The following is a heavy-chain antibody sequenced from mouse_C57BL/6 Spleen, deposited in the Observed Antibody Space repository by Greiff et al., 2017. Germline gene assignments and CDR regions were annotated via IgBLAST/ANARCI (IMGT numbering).Heavy chain of an antibody. V-gene: IGHV1-55*01. CDR2: IYPGSGST. D-gene: IGHD2-4*01. CDR1: GYTFTSYW. CDR3: ANYDYAFDY. J-gene: IGHJ2*01. Sequence: VQLQQPGAELVKPGASVKMSCKASGYTFTSYWITWVKQRPGQGLEWIGDIYPGSGSTTYNQKFKSKATLTVDTSSSTAYMQLSSLTSEDSAVXFCANYDYAFDYGGKGTTLTVSS.